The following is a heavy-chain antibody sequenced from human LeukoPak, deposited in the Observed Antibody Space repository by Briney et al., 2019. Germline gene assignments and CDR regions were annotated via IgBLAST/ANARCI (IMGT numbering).Heavy chain of an antibody. D-gene: IGHD1-14*01. CDR3: AKVRTYFYHGLDV. CDR1: GFTFRHYT. CDR2: LSDDGSNK. J-gene: IGHJ6*02. V-gene: IGHV3-30*04. Sequence: PGGSLRLSCAASGFTFRHYTMHWVRQAPGKGLEWVAALSDDGSNKFYADSVKGRFTISRDNSKNTLFLQVNSLRAEDTAVYYCAKVRTYFYHGLDVWGQGTTVTVSS.